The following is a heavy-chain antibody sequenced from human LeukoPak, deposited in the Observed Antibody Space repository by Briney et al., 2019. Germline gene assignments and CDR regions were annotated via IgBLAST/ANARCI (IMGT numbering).Heavy chain of an antibody. CDR3: ARDHYGDYGAYNWFDP. V-gene: IGHV4-59*12. CDR2: IYYSGST. D-gene: IGHD4-17*01. Sequence: SETLSLTCTVSGGSISSYYWSWIRQPPGKGLEWIGYIYYSGSTNYNPSLKSRVTMSVDTSKNHFSLRLSSVTAADTAVYYCARDHYGDYGAYNWFDPWGQGTLVTVSS. J-gene: IGHJ5*02. CDR1: GGSISSYY.